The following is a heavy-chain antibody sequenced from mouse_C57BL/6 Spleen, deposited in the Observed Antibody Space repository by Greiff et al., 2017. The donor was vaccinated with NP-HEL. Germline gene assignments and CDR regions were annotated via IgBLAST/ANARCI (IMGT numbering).Heavy chain of an antibody. CDR3: ARREDYSNFYAMDY. Sequence: QVQLQQPGAELVRPGSSVKLSCKASGYTFTSYWMDWVKQRPGQGLEWIGNIYPSDSETHYNQKFKDKATLTVDKSSSTAYMQLSSLTSEDSAVYYYARREDYSNFYAMDYWGQGTSVTVSS. V-gene: IGHV1-61*01. CDR1: GYTFTSYW. J-gene: IGHJ4*01. D-gene: IGHD2-5*01. CDR2: IYPSDSET.